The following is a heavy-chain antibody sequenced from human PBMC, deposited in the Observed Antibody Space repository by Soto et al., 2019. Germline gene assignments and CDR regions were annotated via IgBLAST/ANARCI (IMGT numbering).Heavy chain of an antibody. J-gene: IGHJ6*04. CDR3: VRDRSRDYYYGMDL. CDR1: GYSFDNYW. Sequence: PGESLKISCKGSGYSFDNYWIGWVRQMPGKGLEWMAIIYPGDSDRRYSPSFQGQVTISADQSIGTAYLQWSRLKASAAANSYWVRDRSRDYYYGMDLWDKETTLTVSS. V-gene: IGHV5-51*01. CDR2: IYPGDSDR.